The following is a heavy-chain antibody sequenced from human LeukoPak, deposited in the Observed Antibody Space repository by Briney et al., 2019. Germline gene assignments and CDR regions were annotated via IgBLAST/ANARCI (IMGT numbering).Heavy chain of an antibody. D-gene: IGHD5-12*01. V-gene: IGHV1-2*02. CDR2: INPNSGGT. J-gene: IGHJ4*02. Sequence: EASVKVSCKASGYTFTGYYMHWVRQAPGQGLEWMGWINPNSGGTNYAQKFQGRVTMTRDTSISTAYMELSRLRSDDTAVYYCARERGYSGYEYAPLDYWGQGTLVTVSS. CDR1: GYTFTGYY. CDR3: ARERGYSGYEYAPLDY.